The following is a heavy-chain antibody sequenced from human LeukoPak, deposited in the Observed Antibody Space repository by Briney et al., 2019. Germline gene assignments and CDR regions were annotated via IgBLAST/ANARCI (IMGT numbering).Heavy chain of an antibody. CDR1: GFTFSRYW. CDR2: SNTDGSST. D-gene: IGHD4-11*01. Sequence: GGSLRLSCAASGFTFSRYWMHWLRQAPGKGLVWVSRSNTDGSSTNYADSVKGRFTISRDNAKSTLYLQMNSLRAEDTAVYYCARGYSDYYYFDSWGQGTLVTVSS. V-gene: IGHV3-74*01. CDR3: ARGYSDYYYFDS. J-gene: IGHJ4*02.